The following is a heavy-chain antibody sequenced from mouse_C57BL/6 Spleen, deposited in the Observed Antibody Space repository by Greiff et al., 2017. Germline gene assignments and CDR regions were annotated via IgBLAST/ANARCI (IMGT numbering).Heavy chain of an antibody. CDR3: ASITTVVATCFDD. CDR2: ISSGSSTI. CDR1: GFTFSDYG. V-gene: IGHV5-17*01. Sequence: EVKLMESGGGLVKPGGSLKLSCAASGFTFSDYGMHWVRQAPEKGLEWVAYISSGSSTIYYEDTVKGRFTISRDNAKNTLFLQMTSLRSEDTALYYCASITTVVATCFDDWGKGTTRTVSS. D-gene: IGHD1-1*01. J-gene: IGHJ2*01.